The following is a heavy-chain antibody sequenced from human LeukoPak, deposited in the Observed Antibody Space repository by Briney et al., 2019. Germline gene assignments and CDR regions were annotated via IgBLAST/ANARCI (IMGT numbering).Heavy chain of an antibody. J-gene: IGHJ4*02. CDR3: ATDRGWRTSGYYLYYFEY. D-gene: IGHD3-3*01. CDR1: GFNFNNYW. V-gene: IGHV3-7*01. CDR2: IKDDGSEE. Sequence: GGSLRLSCAASGFNFNNYWMSWLRQAPGKGLEWVANIKDDGSEEYYVDSVRGRFAISRDNTKNSLYLQMSSLRAEDTAVYYCATDRGWRTSGYYLYYFEYWGQGTLVTFSS.